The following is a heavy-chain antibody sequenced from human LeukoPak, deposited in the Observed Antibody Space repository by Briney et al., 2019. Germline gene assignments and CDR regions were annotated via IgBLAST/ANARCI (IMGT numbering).Heavy chain of an antibody. CDR3: TWMATVRTVDF. CDR1: GLAFNAAW. V-gene: IGHV3-15*01. D-gene: IGHD4-17*01. Sequence: GGSLRLSCTVSGLAFNAAWMSWVRQAPGKGLEWVGNITSYGTTDYAAPVKGRFIISRDNSRGTFYLQMNSLKTDDTAIYYCTWMATVRTVDFWGQGTLVTVSS. J-gene: IGHJ4*02. CDR2: ITSYGTT.